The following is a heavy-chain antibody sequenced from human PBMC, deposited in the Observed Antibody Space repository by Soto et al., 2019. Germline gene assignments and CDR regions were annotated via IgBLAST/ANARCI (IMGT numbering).Heavy chain of an antibody. J-gene: IGHJ6*02. CDR2: INPSGGGT. Sequence: GASVKVSCKASGYTFTSYYMHWVRQAPGQGLEWMGIINPSGGGTSYADSVKGRFTISRDNAKNTLYLHMNSLRAEDTAVYYCANVIKQYYDFWSGYYGRRYGMDVWGQGTTVTVSS. CDR1: GYTFTSYY. CDR3: ANVIKQYYDFWSGYYGRRYGMDV. D-gene: IGHD3-3*01. V-gene: IGHV1-46*04.